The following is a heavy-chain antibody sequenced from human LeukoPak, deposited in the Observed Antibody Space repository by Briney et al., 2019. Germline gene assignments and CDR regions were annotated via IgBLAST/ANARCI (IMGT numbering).Heavy chain of an antibody. J-gene: IGHJ4*02. CDR3: ARLASGSYGPLTPFDY. D-gene: IGHD1-26*01. CDR2: IYYSGST. CDR1: GDSISSYY. Sequence: SETLSLTCTVSGDSISSYYWSWIRQPPGKGLEWIGDIYYSGSTYYNPSLKSRVTISVDTSKNQFSLRLSSVTAADTAVYYSARLASGSYGPLTPFDYWGQGTLVTVSS. V-gene: IGHV4-59*08.